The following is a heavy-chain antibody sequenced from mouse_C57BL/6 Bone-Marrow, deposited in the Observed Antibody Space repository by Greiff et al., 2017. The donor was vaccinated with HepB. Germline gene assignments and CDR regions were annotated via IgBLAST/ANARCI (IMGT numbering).Heavy chain of an antibody. Sequence: EVQRVESGGGLVQSGRSLRLSCATSGFTFSDFYMEWVRQAPGKGLEWIAASRNKANDYTTEYSASVKGRFIVSRDTSQSILYLQMNALRAEDTAIYYCARDANYGFDYWGQGTTLTVSS. J-gene: IGHJ2*01. V-gene: IGHV7-1*01. CDR3: ARDANYGFDY. CDR1: GFTFSDFY. CDR2: SRNKANDYTT. D-gene: IGHD2-2*01.